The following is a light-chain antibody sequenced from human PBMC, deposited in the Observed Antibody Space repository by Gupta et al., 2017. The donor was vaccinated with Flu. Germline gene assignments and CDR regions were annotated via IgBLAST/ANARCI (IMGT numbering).Light chain of an antibody. Sequence: PGTLSLSPGERAALSCRASQSVSSSYLEWYQQKPGQAPRLLIYGASSRASGTPDRFSGSGYETDFTLTSSRRETEDFAVYYAQQDCTSRTFGQGTKMEIK. CDR3: QQDCTSRT. CDR1: QSVSSSY. V-gene: IGKV3-20*01. CDR2: GAS. J-gene: IGKJ2*01.